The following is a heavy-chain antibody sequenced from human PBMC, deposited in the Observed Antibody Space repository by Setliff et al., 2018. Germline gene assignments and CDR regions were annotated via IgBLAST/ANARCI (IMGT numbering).Heavy chain of an antibody. CDR2: NSA. J-gene: IGHJ6*03. D-gene: IGHD3-10*02. Sequence: ASVKVSCKTSGYTFTNYGINWVRQAPGQGLEWMGWNSAYAQKFQGRVTMTTDTPTSTAYMELRSLRTDDTAVYYCAREMLVVRGVNSYYYYMDVWGKGTTVTVSS. CDR1: GYTFTNYG. V-gene: IGHV1-18*01. CDR3: AREMLVVRGVNSYYYYMDV.